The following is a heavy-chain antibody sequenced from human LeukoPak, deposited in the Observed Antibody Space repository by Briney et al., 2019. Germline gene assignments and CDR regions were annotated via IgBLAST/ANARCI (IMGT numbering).Heavy chain of an antibody. V-gene: IGHV4-39*01. J-gene: IGHJ4*02. Sequence: SETLSLTCTVSGGSISSNTYFWAWIRQPPGKGLEWIGTIYYSGSTYYNPSLNSRVTTSVDTSKNQFSLKVTSVTAADTAVYYCARLAYCSGGSCHHDYWGQETLVTVSS. CDR1: GGSISSNTYF. CDR2: IYYSGST. CDR3: ARLAYCSGGSCHHDY. D-gene: IGHD2-15*01.